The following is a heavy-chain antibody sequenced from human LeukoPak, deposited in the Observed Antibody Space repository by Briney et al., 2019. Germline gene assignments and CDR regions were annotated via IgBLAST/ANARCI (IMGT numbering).Heavy chain of an antibody. J-gene: IGHJ4*02. CDR3: AREKPAVPGTYFDY. CDR1: GYTFIDSY. V-gene: IGHV1-2*02. CDR2: IKPNGGGT. D-gene: IGHD6-19*01. Sequence: ASVKDSCKSSGYTFIDSYIHWVRQAPGQGLEWMGWIKPNGGGTQYAQKFQDRVTMTRDTSVSSTYMELSGLRSDDTAVYYCAREKPAVPGTYFDYWGQGSLVTVSS.